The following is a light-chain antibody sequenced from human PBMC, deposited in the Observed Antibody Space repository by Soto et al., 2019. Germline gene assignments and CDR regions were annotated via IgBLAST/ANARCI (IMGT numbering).Light chain of an antibody. CDR2: EVS. Sequence: QSVLTQPASVSGSPGQSITFSCTGTSSYVGSSNLVSWYQQHPGKAPKLLIYEVSKRPSGVSNRFSGSKSGNTASLTISGLQAKDEADYYCCSYAGSSTHVFGTGTKVTVL. CDR3: CSYAGSSTHV. J-gene: IGLJ1*01. V-gene: IGLV2-23*02. CDR1: SSYVGSSNL.